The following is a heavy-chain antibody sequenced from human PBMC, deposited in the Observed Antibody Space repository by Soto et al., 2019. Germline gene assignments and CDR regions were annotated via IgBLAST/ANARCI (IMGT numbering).Heavy chain of an antibody. CDR2: VFPGNSDT. J-gene: IGHJ6*02. CDR1: GYIFSNYW. Sequence: GESLKISCEVSGYIFSNYWIGWVRQMPGKGLEWMAIVFPGNSDTIYSPSCRGQVTISADKSISTAYLHWNSLQASDTAIYYCARHNVYAMDVWGQGTTVTVSS. V-gene: IGHV5-51*01. CDR3: ARHNVYAMDV.